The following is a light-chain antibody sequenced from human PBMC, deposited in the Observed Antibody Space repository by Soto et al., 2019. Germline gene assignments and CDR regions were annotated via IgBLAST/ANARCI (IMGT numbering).Light chain of an antibody. CDR1: QSISSW. CDR3: QQYNSYQFP. Sequence: DIQMTQSPSTLSASVGDRVTITCRASQSISSWLAWYQQKPGKAPKLLIYDASSLESGVPSRFCGSGSGTEFSLSISSRQPDDFATYYCQQYNSYQFPFGQGTNLEIK. J-gene: IGKJ2*01. V-gene: IGKV1-5*01. CDR2: DAS.